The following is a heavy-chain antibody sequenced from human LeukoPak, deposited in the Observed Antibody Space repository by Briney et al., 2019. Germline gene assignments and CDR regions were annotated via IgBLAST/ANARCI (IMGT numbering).Heavy chain of an antibody. V-gene: IGHV3-21*01. J-gene: IGHJ6*04. CDR2: ISSSSSYI. CDR1: GFTFNTYS. Sequence: PGGSLRLSCAASGFTFNTYSMNWVRQAPGKGPEWVSSISSSSSYIYYADSVKGRFTISRDNAKNSLYLQMNSLRAEDTAVYYCAELGITMIGGVWGKGTTVTISS. CDR3: AELGITMIGGV. D-gene: IGHD3-10*02.